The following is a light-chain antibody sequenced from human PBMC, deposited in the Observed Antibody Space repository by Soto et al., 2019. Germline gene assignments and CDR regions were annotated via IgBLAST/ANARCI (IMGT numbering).Light chain of an antibody. CDR3: SSYTSGSTRV. J-gene: IGLJ1*01. CDR2: DVS. Sequence: QSALTQPASVSGSTGQSITLSCTGTSSDVGGYNYVSWYQQHPGKAPKLMIYDVSNRPSGVSNLFSGSKSVNTASLTISGLQAGDEADYYCSSYTSGSTRVFGTGTKRTVL. V-gene: IGLV2-14*01. CDR1: SSDVGGYNY.